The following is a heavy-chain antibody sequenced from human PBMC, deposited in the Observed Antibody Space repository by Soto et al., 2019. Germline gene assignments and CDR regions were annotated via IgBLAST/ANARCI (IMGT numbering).Heavy chain of an antibody. V-gene: IGHV4-31*03. CDR1: CGSISSGGYY. CDR2: IYYSGST. D-gene: IGHD2-2*02. J-gene: IGHJ5*02. Sequence: KPSETLSLTCTVSCGSISSGGYYWSWIRQHPGKGLEWIGYIYYSGSTYYNPSLKSRVTISVDTSKNQFSLKLSSVTAADTAVYYCARLFHTHNWFDPWGQGTLVTVSS. CDR3: ARLFHTHNWFDP.